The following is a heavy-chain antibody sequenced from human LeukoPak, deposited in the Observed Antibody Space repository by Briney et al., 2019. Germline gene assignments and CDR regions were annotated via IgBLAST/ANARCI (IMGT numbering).Heavy chain of an antibody. CDR2: INPSGGST. CDR1: GYTFTSYY. V-gene: IGHV1-46*01. Sequence: ASVKVSCKAFGYTFTSYYMHWVRQAPGQGLEWMGIINPSGGSTSYAQKFQGRVTMTRDTSTSTVYMELSSLRSGDTAVYYCASDLPGYDYVWGSYRSHNLDYWGQGTLVTVSS. J-gene: IGHJ4*02. D-gene: IGHD3-16*02. CDR3: ASDLPGYDYVWGSYRSHNLDY.